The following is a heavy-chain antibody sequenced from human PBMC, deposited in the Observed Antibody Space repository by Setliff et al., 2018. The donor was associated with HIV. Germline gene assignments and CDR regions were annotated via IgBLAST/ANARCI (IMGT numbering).Heavy chain of an antibody. CDR1: GESFSGYY. J-gene: IGHJ4*01. Sequence: PSETLSLTCAVYGESFSGYYWSWIRQPAGKGLEWLGEINHCGRAKYNPSLKSRASISADTSKNQFSLRLTSVTAADTAVYYCARGAPYCNHGICHLFDYWGHGNLVTVSS. CDR3: ARGAPYCNHGICHLFDY. V-gene: IGHV4-34*01. D-gene: IGHD2-8*01. CDR2: INHCGRA.